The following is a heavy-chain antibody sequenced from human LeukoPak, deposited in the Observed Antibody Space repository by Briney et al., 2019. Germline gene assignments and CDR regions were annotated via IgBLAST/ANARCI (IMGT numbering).Heavy chain of an antibody. J-gene: IGHJ4*02. CDR3: TRSDGGFDY. CDR2: IRSKANSYAT. D-gene: IGHD4-23*01. CDR1: GFTFSGSA. V-gene: IGHV3-73*01. Sequence: GSLRLSCAAPGFTFSGSAMHWVRQASGKGLEWVGRIRSKANSYATAYAASVKGRFTISRDDSKNTAYLQMNSLKTEDTAVYYCTRSDGGFDYWGQGTLVTVSS.